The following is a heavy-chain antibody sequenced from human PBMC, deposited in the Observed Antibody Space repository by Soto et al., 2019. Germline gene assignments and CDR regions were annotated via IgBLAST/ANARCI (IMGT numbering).Heavy chain of an antibody. J-gene: IGHJ6*02. CDR3: ARGVAARHYYYYYGMAV. Sequence: QVQLVQSGAEVKKPGSSVKVSCKASGGTFSSSAISWVRQAPGQGLEWMGGLIPIFGTANYAQKFQGRVTITADESTSTAYMELSSLRYDDTAVYYGARGVAARHYYYYYGMAVWGQGTTVTVS. CDR2: LIPIFGTA. V-gene: IGHV1-69*01. D-gene: IGHD6-6*01. CDR1: GGTFSSSA.